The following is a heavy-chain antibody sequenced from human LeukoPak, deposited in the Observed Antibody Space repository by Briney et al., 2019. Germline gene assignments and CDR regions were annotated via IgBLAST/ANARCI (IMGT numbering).Heavy chain of an antibody. D-gene: IGHD2-15*01. V-gene: IGHV3-13*01. CDR3: ARVDVVVVVAATRNYYYYYMDV. Sequence: PGGSLRLSCAASGFTFSSYDMHWVRQATGKGLEWASAIGIAGDTYYPDSVKGRFTISRENAKNSLYLQMNSLRAEDTAVYYCARVDVVVVVAATRNYYYYYMDVWGKGTTVTVSS. CDR2: IGIAGDT. J-gene: IGHJ6*03. CDR1: GFTFSSYD.